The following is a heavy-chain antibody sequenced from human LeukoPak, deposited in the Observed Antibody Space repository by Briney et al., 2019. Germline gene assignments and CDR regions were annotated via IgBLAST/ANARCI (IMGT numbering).Heavy chain of an antibody. Sequence: GGSLRLSCAPSRFTFSSYAMSWVRQAPGKGLEWVSGISGSGGSTYYADSVKGRFTISRDNSKNTLSLQMNSLRAEDTAVYYCAKVRWDNSGWYYLDSWGQGTLVTVSS. V-gene: IGHV3-23*01. CDR1: RFTFSSYA. J-gene: IGHJ4*02. CDR2: ISGSGGST. CDR3: AKVRWDNSGWYYLDS. D-gene: IGHD6-19*01.